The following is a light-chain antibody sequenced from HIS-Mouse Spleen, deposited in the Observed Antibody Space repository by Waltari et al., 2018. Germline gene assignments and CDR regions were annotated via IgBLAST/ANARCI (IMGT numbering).Light chain of an antibody. CDR1: QDISNY. CDR2: DAS. V-gene: IGKV1-33*01. J-gene: IGKJ3*01. Sequence: DIQMTQSPSSLSASVGDRVTITCQASQDISNYLNWYQQKPGKAPKLLIYDASNLETGVPSRLIGSGSGTDFTFTISSLQPEDIATYSCQQYDNLPIFTFGPGTKVDIK. CDR3: QQYDNLPIFT.